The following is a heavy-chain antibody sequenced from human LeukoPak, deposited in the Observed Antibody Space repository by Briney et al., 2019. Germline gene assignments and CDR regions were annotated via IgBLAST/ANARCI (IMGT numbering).Heavy chain of an antibody. CDR2: ISGSGGST. CDR1: GFTFSSYA. CDR3: AGVDDYGDFRTFDY. V-gene: IGHV3-23*01. D-gene: IGHD4-17*01. J-gene: IGHJ4*02. Sequence: GGSLRLSCAASGFTFSSYAMSWVRQAPGKGLEWVSAISGSGGSTYYADSVKGWFTISRDNSKNTLYLQMNSLRAEDTAVYYCAGVDDYGDFRTFDYWGQGTLVTVSS.